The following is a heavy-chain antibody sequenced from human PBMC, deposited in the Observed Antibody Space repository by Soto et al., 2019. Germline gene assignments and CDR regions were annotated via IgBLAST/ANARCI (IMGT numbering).Heavy chain of an antibody. Sequence: PSETLSLTCAVSGGSISSSNWWSWVRQPPGKGLEWIGEIYHSGSTNYNPSLKSRVTISVDKSKNQFSLKLSSVTAADTAVYYCAREYSNTYYYGSGSYYNGGWFDPWGQGTLVTVS. V-gene: IGHV4-4*02. D-gene: IGHD3-10*01. CDR1: GGSISSSNW. J-gene: IGHJ5*02. CDR2: IYHSGST. CDR3: AREYSNTYYYGSGSYYNGGWFDP.